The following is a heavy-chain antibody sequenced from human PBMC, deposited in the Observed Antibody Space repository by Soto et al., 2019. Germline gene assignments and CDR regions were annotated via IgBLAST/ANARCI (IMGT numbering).Heavy chain of an antibody. J-gene: IGHJ6*02. D-gene: IGHD3-22*01. CDR1: GSTFSVYS. CDR3: AGASDWSSGYYNYYYAMDA. V-gene: IGHV3-7*01. CDR2: IKEYGREK. Sequence: GGSLRLSCAASGSTFSVYSMTWVRQAPGKGLEWVANIKEYGREKYYVDSVKGRFTISRDNAKNSLYLRMNSLRAEDTAVYYCAGASDWSSGYYNYYYAMDAWGQGTPVTVSS.